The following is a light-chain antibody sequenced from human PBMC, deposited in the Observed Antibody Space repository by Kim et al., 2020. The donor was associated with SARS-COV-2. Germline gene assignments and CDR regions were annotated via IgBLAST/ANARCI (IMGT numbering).Light chain of an antibody. V-gene: IGLV3-21*04. CDR2: FDT. Sequence: APGRTARVTCGGNNMEGRPVHWYQQRPGQAPVLVIYFDTDRPSGIPERFSGSNSGNTATLTISRVEAGDEADYYCQVWDRSTDRPVFGGGTKVTVL. CDR3: QVWDRSTDRPV. J-gene: IGLJ3*02. CDR1: NMEGRP.